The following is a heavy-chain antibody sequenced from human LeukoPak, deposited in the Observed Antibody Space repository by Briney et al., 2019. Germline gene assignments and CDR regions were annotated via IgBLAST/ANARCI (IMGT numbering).Heavy chain of an antibody. Sequence: GGSLRLSCAASGFTFSSYAMSWVRQAPGKRLEWVSVISGSGGSTYYADSVKGRFTISRDNAKNSLYLQMNSLRAEDTAVYYCARDAGNRYCGGDCYSGYFDYWGQGTLVTVSS. CDR1: GFTFSSYA. V-gene: IGHV3-23*01. J-gene: IGHJ4*02. D-gene: IGHD2-21*02. CDR3: ARDAGNRYCGGDCYSGYFDY. CDR2: ISGSGGST.